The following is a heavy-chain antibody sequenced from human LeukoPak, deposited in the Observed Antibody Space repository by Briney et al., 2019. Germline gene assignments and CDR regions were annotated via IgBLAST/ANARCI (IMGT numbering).Heavy chain of an antibody. J-gene: IGHJ4*02. D-gene: IGHD4-11*01. Sequence: GRSLRLSCAASGFTFSSYGMHWVRQAPGKGLEWVAVIWYDGSNKCYADSVKGRFTISRDNSKNTLYLQMNSLRAEDTAVYYCARADPDTVLWGQGTLVTVSS. V-gene: IGHV3-33*01. CDR1: GFTFSSYG. CDR2: IWYDGSNK. CDR3: ARADPDTVL.